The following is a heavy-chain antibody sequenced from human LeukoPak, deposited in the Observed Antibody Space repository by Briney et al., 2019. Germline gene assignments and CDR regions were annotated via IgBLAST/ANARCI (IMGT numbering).Heavy chain of an antibody. V-gene: IGHV3-21*01. Sequence: GGSLRLSCAASGFTFSSYSMNWVRQAPGKGLEWVSSISSSSSYIYYADSVKGRFTISRDNAKNSLYLQMNSLRADDTAVFYCARDPGYSAFDLWGQGSLVTVSS. J-gene: IGHJ4*02. CDR1: GFTFSSYS. D-gene: IGHD5-12*01. CDR3: ARDPGYSAFDL. CDR2: ISSSSSYI.